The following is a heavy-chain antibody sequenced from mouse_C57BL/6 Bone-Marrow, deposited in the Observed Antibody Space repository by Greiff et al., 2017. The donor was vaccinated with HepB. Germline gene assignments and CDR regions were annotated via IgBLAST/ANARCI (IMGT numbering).Heavy chain of an antibody. CDR2: ISSGGSYT. CDR3: ARRGGYSYYFDY. J-gene: IGHJ2*01. Sequence: DVHLVESGGDLVKPGGSLKLSCAASGFTFSSYGMSWVRQTPDKRLEWVATISSGGSYTYYPDSVKGRFTISRDNAKNTLYLQMSSLKSEDTAMYYCARRGGYSYYFDYWGQGTTLTVSS. CDR1: GFTFSSYG. D-gene: IGHD2-3*01. V-gene: IGHV5-6*02.